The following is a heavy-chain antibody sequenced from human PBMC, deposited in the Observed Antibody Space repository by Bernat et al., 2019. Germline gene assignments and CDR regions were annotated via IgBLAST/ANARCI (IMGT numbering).Heavy chain of an antibody. CDR3: AHMGTLTTVTF. D-gene: IGHD4-11*01. V-gene: IGHV2-5*02. CDR2: LYWVDVK. CDR1: GFSLSTSGVG. J-gene: IGHJ4*02. Sequence: QITLKESGPTLVKPTQTLTLTCTFPGFSLSTSGVGVGWIRQPPGKALECLALLYWVDVKRYSPSLKSRLTITKDTSKNLVFLTMTNMDPVDTATYYCAHMGTLTTVTFWGQGTLVTVSS.